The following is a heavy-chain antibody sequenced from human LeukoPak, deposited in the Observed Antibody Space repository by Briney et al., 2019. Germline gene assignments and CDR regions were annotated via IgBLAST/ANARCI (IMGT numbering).Heavy chain of an antibody. CDR1: GYSFTGYY. D-gene: IGHD1-26*01. CDR3: VRVGATDFDY. CDR2: INPNSGGT. Sequence: ASVKASCKASGYSFTGYYMHWVRQAPGQGLEWMGWINPNSGGTNYAQKFQGRVTMTRDTSISTAYMELSRLRSDDTAVYYCVRVGATDFDYWGQGTLVTVSS. V-gene: IGHV1-2*02. J-gene: IGHJ4*02.